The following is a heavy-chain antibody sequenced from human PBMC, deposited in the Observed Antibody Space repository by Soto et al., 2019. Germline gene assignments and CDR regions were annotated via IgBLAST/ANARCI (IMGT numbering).Heavy chain of an antibody. Sequence: XSVKVSCKASGYTFSNYGISWVRQAPVQGLEWMGWFSSYNGDARYAQNLQGRVTMTTDTSTSTDYMELWSLRSDDTAVYYCAREDSGGLEYWGQGTLVTVSS. J-gene: IGHJ4*02. CDR3: AREDSGGLEY. CDR1: GYTFSNYG. CDR2: FSSYNGDA. D-gene: IGHD1-26*01. V-gene: IGHV1-18*01.